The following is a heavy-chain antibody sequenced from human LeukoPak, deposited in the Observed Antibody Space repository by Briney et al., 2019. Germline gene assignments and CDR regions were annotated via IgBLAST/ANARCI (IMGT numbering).Heavy chain of an antibody. D-gene: IGHD3-22*01. J-gene: IGHJ3*02. CDR2: IYTSGST. Sequence: SETLSLTCAVSVGSISSYYWSWIRQPAGKGLEWVGRIYTSGSTNYNPSLKSRVTMSVDTSKNQFSLKLSSVTAADTAVYYCAGGYYDSSGYYRDAFDIWGQGTMVTVSS. CDR1: VGSISSYY. CDR3: AGGYYDSSGYYRDAFDI. V-gene: IGHV4-4*07.